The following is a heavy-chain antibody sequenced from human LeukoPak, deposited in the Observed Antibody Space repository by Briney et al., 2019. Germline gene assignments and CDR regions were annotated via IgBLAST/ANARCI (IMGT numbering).Heavy chain of an antibody. CDR1: GFTFSSYG. CDR3: AKEPRYFGAYYFDY. J-gene: IGHJ4*02. D-gene: IGHD3-9*01. Sequence: GGSLRLSCAASGFTFSSYGMSWVRQAPGKGLEWVSAISGSGGNTYYADSVKGRFTISRDNSKNTLYLQMNSLRAEDTAVYYCAKEPRYFGAYYFDYWGQGTLVTVSS. CDR2: ISGSGGNT. V-gene: IGHV3-23*01.